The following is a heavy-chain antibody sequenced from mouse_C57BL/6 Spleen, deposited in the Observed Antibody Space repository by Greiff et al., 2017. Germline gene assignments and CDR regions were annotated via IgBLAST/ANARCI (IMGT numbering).Heavy chain of an antibody. V-gene: IGHV1-19*01. CDR1: GYTFTDYY. J-gene: IGHJ2*01. Sequence: EVQLQESGPVLVKPGASVKMSCKASGYTFTDYYMNWVKQSHGKSLEWIGVINPYNGGTSYNQKFKGKATLTVDKSSSTAYMELNSLTSEDSAVYYCARGGGDLDTTVVGDYWGQGTTLTVSS. CDR3: ARGGGDLDTTVVGDY. D-gene: IGHD1-1*01. CDR2: INPYNGGT.